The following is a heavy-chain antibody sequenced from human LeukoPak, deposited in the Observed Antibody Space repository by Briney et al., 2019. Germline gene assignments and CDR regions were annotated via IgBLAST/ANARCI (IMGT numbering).Heavy chain of an antibody. D-gene: IGHD5-12*01. V-gene: IGHV4-30-2*01. CDR2: IYHSGST. CDR1: GGSISSVGYS. Sequence: SETLSVTCAVSGGSISSVGYSWSWIRQPPGMGREWSGYIYHSGSTYYNPSLKSRVTISVNRSKNQFSLKLGSVTAADTAVYYCASTTYSGYDYDRHRYFDYWGQGTLVTVSS. J-gene: IGHJ4*02. CDR3: ASTTYSGYDYDRHRYFDY.